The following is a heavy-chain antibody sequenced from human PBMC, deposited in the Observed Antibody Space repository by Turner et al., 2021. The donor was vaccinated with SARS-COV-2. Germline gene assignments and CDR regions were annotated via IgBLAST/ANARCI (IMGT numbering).Heavy chain of an antibody. CDR2: IYYSGST. Sequence: QLQLPDSGPGLVKPSEALSRTCTVSGGSISSSSYYWGWIRQPPGKGLEWIGSIYYSGSTYYNQSLKSRVTISVDTSKNQFSLKLSSVTAADTAVYYCARLRQTQNFDYWGQGTLVTVSS. CDR3: ARLRQTQNFDY. CDR1: GGSISSSSYY. V-gene: IGHV4-39*01. J-gene: IGHJ4*02.